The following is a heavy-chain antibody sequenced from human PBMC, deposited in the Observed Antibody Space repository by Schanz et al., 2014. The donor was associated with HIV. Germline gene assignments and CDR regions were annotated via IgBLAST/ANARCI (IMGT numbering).Heavy chain of an antibody. CDR3: ARQGLRFSFWLDY. J-gene: IGHJ4*02. CDR2: ISGSDGDT. Sequence: VQLVESGGGVVRPGKSPRLSCEASGFTFSNYGMHWVRQAPGKGLDWVSTISGSDGDTYYADSVKGRFTISRDNSKNTLYLQMNNLRAEDTAVYGCARQGLRFSFWLDYWGQGTPVTVS. D-gene: IGHD4-17*01. CDR1: GFTFSNYG. V-gene: IGHV3-23*04.